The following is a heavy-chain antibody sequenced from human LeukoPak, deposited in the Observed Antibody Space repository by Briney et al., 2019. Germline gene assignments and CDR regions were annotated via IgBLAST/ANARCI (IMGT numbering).Heavy chain of an antibody. CDR2: TYYRSTWYN. Sequence: SQTLSLTCAISGDRVSSNSVTWNWIRQSPSRGLEWLGRTYYRSTWYNDYVVSVRGRITVNPDTSKKQFSLHLKSVTPEDTAVYYCARRLTQYDCFDPWGQGILVTVSS. CDR3: ARRLTQYDCFDP. J-gene: IGHJ5*02. D-gene: IGHD2-2*01. V-gene: IGHV6-1*01. CDR1: GDRVSSNSVT.